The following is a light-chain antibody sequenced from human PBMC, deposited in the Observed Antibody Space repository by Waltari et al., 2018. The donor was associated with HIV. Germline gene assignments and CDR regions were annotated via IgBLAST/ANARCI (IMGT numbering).Light chain of an antibody. V-gene: IGKV4-1*01. CDR2: WAS. CDR3: QQYYSTPLT. CDR1: QCVLYSSNNKNY. J-gene: IGKJ4*01. Sequence: DIVMTQSPDSLAVSLGERATINCKSSQCVLYSSNNKNYLAWYQQKPGQPPKLLIYWASTRESGVPDRFSGSGSETDFTLTISSLQSEDVAVYYCQQYYSTPLTFGGGTKVESK.